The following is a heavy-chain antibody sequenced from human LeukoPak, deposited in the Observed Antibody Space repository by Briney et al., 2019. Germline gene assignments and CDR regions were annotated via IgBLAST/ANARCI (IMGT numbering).Heavy chain of an antibody. D-gene: IGHD2-15*01. CDR3: ARDSRDIAWYFDF. Sequence: PGGSLTLSCAASGFTLSSYAMSWVRQAPGKGLEWVSVISCSGGSTYYADSVKGRFTISRDNSKNTLYLQMNSLRAEDTAVYYCARDSRDIAWYFDFWGQGTLVTVSS. V-gene: IGHV3-23*01. CDR2: ISCSGGST. J-gene: IGHJ4*02. CDR1: GFTLSSYA.